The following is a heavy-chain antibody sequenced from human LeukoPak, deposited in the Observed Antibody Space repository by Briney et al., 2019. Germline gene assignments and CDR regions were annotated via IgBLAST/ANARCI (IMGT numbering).Heavy chain of an antibody. CDR1: GYSISSGYY. J-gene: IGHJ4*02. Sequence: SETLSLTCTVSGYSISSGYYWGWIRPPPGKGLEWIGSIYHSGSTYYNPSLKSRVTISVDTSKNQFSLKLSSVTAADTAVYYCARVAGRWPYYFDYWGQGTLVTVSS. V-gene: IGHV4-38-2*02. CDR2: IYHSGST. CDR3: ARVAGRWPYYFDY. D-gene: IGHD5-24*01.